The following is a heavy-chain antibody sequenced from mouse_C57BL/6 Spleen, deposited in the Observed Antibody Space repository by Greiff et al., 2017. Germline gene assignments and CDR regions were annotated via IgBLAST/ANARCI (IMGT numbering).Heavy chain of an antibody. CDR2: IRSKSNNYAT. Sequence: EVKVVESGGGLVQPKGSLKLSCAASGFSFNTYAMNWVRQAPGKGLEWVARIRSKSNNYATYYADSVKDRFTISRDDSESMLYLQMNNLKTEDTAMYYCVREIYYGYDDYAMDYWGQGTSVTVSS. D-gene: IGHD2-2*01. J-gene: IGHJ4*01. CDR3: VREIYYGYDDYAMDY. CDR1: GFSFNTYA. V-gene: IGHV10-1*01.